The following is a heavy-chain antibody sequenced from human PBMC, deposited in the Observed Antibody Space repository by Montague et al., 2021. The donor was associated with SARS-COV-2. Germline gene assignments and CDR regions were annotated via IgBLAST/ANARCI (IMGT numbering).Heavy chain of an antibody. D-gene: IGHD3-9*01. J-gene: IGHJ4*02. Sequence: PALVKPTQTLTLTCTFSGFSLSTSGMCVSWIRQPPGKALEWLALIDRDDDKYYSTSLKTRLTISKDTSKNQVVLTMTNMDPVDTATYYCARIRDYDILTGSYSGFDYWGQGTLVTVSS. CDR2: IDRDDDK. CDR3: ARIRDYDILTGSYSGFDY. CDR1: GFSLSTSGMC. V-gene: IGHV2-70*01.